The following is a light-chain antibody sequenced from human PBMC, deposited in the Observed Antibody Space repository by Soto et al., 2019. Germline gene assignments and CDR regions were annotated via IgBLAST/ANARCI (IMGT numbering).Light chain of an antibody. J-gene: IGKJ4*01. Sequence: EKEMTQSPATLSVSLGERATLSCRASQSVGNNLDWYQQKPGQAPRLLIYSTSSWATGIPSRFSGSGSGTEFTLTISSLQSEDFAIYYCQQYNSWPYTFGGGTKVEIK. CDR2: STS. CDR1: QSVGNN. CDR3: QQYNSWPYT. V-gene: IGKV3-15*01.